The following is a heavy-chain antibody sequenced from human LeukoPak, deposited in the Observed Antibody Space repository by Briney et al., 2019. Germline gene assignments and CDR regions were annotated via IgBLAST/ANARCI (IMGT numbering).Heavy chain of an antibody. J-gene: IGHJ5*02. Sequence: PGGSLRLSCAASGFTFSSYGMHWVRQAPGKGLEWVAVISYDGSNKYYADSVKGRFTISRDNSKNTLYLQTNSLRAEDSAVYYCAKDVVVVASWFNPWGQGTLVTVSS. CDR3: AKDVVVVASWFNP. V-gene: IGHV3-30*18. CDR1: GFTFSSYG. CDR2: ISYDGSNK. D-gene: IGHD2-15*01.